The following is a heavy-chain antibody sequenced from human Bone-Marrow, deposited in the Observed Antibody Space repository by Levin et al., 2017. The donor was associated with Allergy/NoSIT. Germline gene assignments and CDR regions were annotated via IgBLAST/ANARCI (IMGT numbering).Heavy chain of an antibody. CDR3: ARDRIPMAGNALDY. CDR1: GFTFSTYS. J-gene: IGHJ4*02. Sequence: GGSLRLSCAASGFTFSTYSMNWVRQAPGKGLEWVSSISSRSNYRYYADSVKGRFTISRDNAENSLYLQMNSLRVEDTAIYYCARDRIPMAGNALDYWGQGTLVTVSS. V-gene: IGHV3-21*01. D-gene: IGHD6-19*01. CDR2: ISSRSNYR.